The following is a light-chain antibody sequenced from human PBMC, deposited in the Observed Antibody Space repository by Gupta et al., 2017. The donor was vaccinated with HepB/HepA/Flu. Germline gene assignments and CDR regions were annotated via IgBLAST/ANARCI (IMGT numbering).Light chain of an antibody. CDR2: NSN. V-gene: IGLV1-44*01. CDR3: AAGDDSMNVV. J-gene: IGLJ3*02. Sequence: QSVLTQPPSASGTPGQRVTIPCSGTSSNIGSHTVNWYQQRPAAAHKLMIYNSNQRPAGVPDRFSGSKSGTAASLTISGHQEEEEADYYCAAGDDSMNVVFGGGTKLTVL. CDR1: SSNIGSHT.